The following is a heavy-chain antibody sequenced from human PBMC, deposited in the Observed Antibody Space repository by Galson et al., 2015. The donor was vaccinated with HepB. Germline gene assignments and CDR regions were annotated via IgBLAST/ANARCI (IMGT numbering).Heavy chain of an antibody. CDR1: GFTFSSYG. V-gene: IGHV3-30*18. D-gene: IGHD3-9*01. CDR2: ISYDGSNK. Sequence: SLRLSCAASGFTFSSYGMHWVRQAPGKGLEWVAVISYDGSNKYYADSVKGRFTISRDNSKNTLYLQMNSLRAEDTAVYYCAKEVRYFDWPPWDMDVWGQGTTVTVSS. J-gene: IGHJ6*02. CDR3: AKEVRYFDWPPWDMDV.